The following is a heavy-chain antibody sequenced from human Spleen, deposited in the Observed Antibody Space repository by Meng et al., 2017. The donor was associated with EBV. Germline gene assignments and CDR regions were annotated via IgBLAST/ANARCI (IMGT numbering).Heavy chain of an antibody. D-gene: IGHD3-10*01. CDR1: GGTYA. CDR3: ARGLLLGSFIGAFDP. J-gene: IGHJ5*02. CDR2: IIPIFGTT. Sequence: QVQLVQSGAEVKKPGSSVKVSCKASGGTYAFTWVRQAPGQGLEWMGGIIPIFGTTNYAQKFQGRVTITADESTSTTYMALGSLRSEDTAVYYCARGLLLGSFIGAFDPWGQGTLVTVSS. V-gene: IGHV1-69*01.